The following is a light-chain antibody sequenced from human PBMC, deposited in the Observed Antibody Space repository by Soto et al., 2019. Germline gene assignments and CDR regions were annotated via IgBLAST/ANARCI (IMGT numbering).Light chain of an antibody. V-gene: IGKV3-11*01. CDR3: HQRQSWPRT. J-gene: IGKJ1*01. CDR2: HTS. Sequence: EIVWTQSPATLSLSPGERATLSCRASQTVNSRLAWYQHKPGQAPRLLIYHTSNRATGIPARFSGSGSGTDFTLTISSLEPEDLAVYYCHQRQSWPRTFGPGTKVDIK. CDR1: QTVNSR.